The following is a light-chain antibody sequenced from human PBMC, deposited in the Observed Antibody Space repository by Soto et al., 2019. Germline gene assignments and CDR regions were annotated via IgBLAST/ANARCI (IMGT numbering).Light chain of an antibody. J-gene: IGLJ3*02. V-gene: IGLV4-60*02. CDR2: LEGSGSH. CDR3: ETWDSNTHTV. Sequence: QLVLTQSSSASASLGSSVKLTCTRSSGHSSYIIAWHQQQPGKAPRYLMKLEGSGSHNKGSGVPDRFSGSSSGADRYLTISNLQYEDEADYYCETWDSNTHTVFGGGTKLTVL. CDR1: SGHSSYI.